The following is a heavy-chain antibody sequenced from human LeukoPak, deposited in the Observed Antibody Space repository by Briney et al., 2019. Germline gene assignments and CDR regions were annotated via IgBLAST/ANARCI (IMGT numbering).Heavy chain of an antibody. J-gene: IGHJ4*02. D-gene: IGHD1-7*01. Sequence: APETLSLTCAVYGGSFSGYYWSWIRQPPGKGLEWIGEINHSGSTNYNPSLKSRVTISVDTSKNQFSLKLSSVTAADTAVHYCARVRTGTTDYWGQGTLVTVSS. V-gene: IGHV4-34*01. CDR2: INHSGST. CDR3: ARVRTGTTDY. CDR1: GGSFSGYY.